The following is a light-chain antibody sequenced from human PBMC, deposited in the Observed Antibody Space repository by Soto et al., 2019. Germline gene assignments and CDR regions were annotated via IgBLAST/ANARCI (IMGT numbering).Light chain of an antibody. CDR3: AAWDGSLRGYV. CDR2: GNT. J-gene: IGLJ1*01. CDR1: SSNIGRNY. Sequence: QSLVGQPPSASWTPGQRVTISCSGSSSNIGRNYIYWYQQLPGTAPKLLIYGNTQRPSGVPDRFSGSKPGTSVSLAISGLRSEDEADYYCAAWDGSLRGYVFGTGTKVTVL. V-gene: IGLV1-47*02.